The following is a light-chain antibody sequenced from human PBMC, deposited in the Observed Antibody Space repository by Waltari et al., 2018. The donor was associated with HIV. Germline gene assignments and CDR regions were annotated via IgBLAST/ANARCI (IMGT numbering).Light chain of an antibody. J-gene: IGKJ1*01. V-gene: IGKV1-8*01. CDR2: GAS. CDR3: QQYYDYPWT. Sequence: IRMNQSPSSLSACTGDRVYITCRASQPVSDYVAWFRQRPGETPQFLIFGASTLHTGVSSRFSGSSSGTEFTLSVSCLQSEDFATFFCQQYYDYPWTFGPGTQIEV. CDR1: QPVSDY.